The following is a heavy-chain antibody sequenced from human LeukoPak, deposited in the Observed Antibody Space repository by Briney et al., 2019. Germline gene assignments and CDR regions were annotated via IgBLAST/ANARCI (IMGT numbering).Heavy chain of an antibody. J-gene: IGHJ4*02. V-gene: IGHV4-61*01. CDR2: IYYSGST. CDR1: GGSVSNGSYY. D-gene: IGHD3-10*01. Sequence: SETLSLTCTVSGGSVSNGSYYWSWIRQPPGKGLEWVGYIYYSGSTNYNPSRKSRVTISVDTSKNQFSLKLSSVTAADTAVYYCARVQRITMVRGVIINFSDYWGQGTLVTVSS. CDR3: ARVQRITMVRGVIINFSDY.